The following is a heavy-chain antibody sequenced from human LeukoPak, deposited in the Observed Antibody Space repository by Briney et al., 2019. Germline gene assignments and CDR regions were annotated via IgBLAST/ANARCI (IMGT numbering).Heavy chain of an antibody. J-gene: IGHJ5*02. CDR1: GFTFSTYA. CDR3: AKDARVTYFYDIPWFDP. Sequence: GGSLRLSCAASGFTFSTYAMHWVRQAPDKGLEWVAVISYDGRNKYYADSVKGRFTISRDNSKNTLYVQMNSLRAEDTAMYYCAKDARVTYFYDIPWFDPWGQGTLVTVSS. V-gene: IGHV3-30*04. CDR2: ISYDGRNK. D-gene: IGHD3-22*01.